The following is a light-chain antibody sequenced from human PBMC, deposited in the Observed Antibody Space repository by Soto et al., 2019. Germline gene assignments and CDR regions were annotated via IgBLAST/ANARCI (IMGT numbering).Light chain of an antibody. CDR1: RDDIGAYDY. J-gene: IGLJ2*01. V-gene: IGLV2-14*01. Sequence: SVLTQPASVSGSPGRSITISCAGTRDDIGAYDYVSWYQQHPGNAPKLLVYEVTNRPSGVSDRFSGSKSGNTASLTISGLQAEDEADYYCNSYTNSSAVVFGGGTTVTVL. CDR3: NSYTNSSAVV. CDR2: EVT.